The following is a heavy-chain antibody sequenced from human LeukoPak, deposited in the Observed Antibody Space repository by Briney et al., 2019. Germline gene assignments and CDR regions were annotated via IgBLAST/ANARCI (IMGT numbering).Heavy chain of an antibody. J-gene: IGHJ4*02. CDR2: INTNTGNP. V-gene: IGHV7-4-1*02. Sequence: GASVKVSCKASGYTFTSYAMNWVRQAPGQGLEWMGWINTNTGNPTYAQGFTGRFVFSLDTSVSTAYLQISSLKAEDTAVYYCAREGIVEATIPFDYWGQGTLVTVSS. CDR1: GYTFTSYA. CDR3: AREGIVEATIPFDY. D-gene: IGHD1-26*01.